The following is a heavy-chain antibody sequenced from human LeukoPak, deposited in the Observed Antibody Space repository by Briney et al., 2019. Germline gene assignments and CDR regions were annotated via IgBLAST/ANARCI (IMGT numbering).Heavy chain of an antibody. V-gene: IGHV4-59*12. CDR3: ARTTEGYAGGPGYSYYYYMDV. CDR2: IYDSGST. D-gene: IGHD5-12*01. Sequence: SETLSLTCTVSGGSIGSYYWSWIRQPPGKGPEWIGYIYDSGSTNYNPSLKSRVTISVDTSKNQFSLKLSSVTAADTAVYYCARTTEGYAGGPGYSYYYYMDVWGKGTTVTISS. CDR1: GGSIGSYY. J-gene: IGHJ6*03.